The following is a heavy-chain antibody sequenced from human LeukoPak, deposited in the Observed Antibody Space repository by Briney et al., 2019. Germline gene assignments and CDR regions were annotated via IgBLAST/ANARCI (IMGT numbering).Heavy chain of an antibody. J-gene: IGHJ4*02. Sequence: SETLSLTCAVSGYSISNGYYWGWIRQPPGKGLEWIGYIYYSGSTSYNPSLRSRVTMSVDTSKKFFSLHMTSVTAADTAVYYCATGGLRYCSSTSCLGYWGQGTLVTVAS. CDR3: ATGGLRYCSSTSCLGY. V-gene: IGHV4-61*03. CDR1: GYSISNGYY. D-gene: IGHD2-2*01. CDR2: IYYSGST.